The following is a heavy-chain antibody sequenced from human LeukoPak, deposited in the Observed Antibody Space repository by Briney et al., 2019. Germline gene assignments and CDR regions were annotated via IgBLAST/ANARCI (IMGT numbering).Heavy chain of an antibody. CDR1: GFTFSNYG. V-gene: IGHV3-23*01. CDR3: AEGAGVYYYGMDV. J-gene: IGHJ6*02. Sequence: GGSLRLSCAASGFTFSNYGLSWVRQAPGKGLEWVSAISGGGSATYYADSVKGRFTISRDNSKNTLFLQMNTLRVDDAAVYYCAEGAGVYYYGMDVWGQGTSVTVSS. CDR2: ISGGGSAT.